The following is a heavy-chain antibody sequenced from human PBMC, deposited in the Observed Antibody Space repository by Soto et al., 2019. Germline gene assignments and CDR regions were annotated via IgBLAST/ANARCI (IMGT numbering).Heavy chain of an antibody. V-gene: IGHV3-23*01. CDR2: IRGSGGRT. Sequence: EVQLLESGGGLVQPGGSLRLSCGASGFTFSSFAMSWVRQAPGKGLEWVSSIRGSGGRTFYADSVKGRFTISRDKSKNTLYLQMNSLRAEDTAIYYCAKDAITMVRGVILNWGQGTLVTVSS. CDR3: AKDAITMVRGVILN. J-gene: IGHJ4*02. D-gene: IGHD3-10*01. CDR1: GFTFSSFA.